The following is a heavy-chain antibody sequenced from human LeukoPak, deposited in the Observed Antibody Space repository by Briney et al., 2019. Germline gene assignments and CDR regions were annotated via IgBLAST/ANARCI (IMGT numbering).Heavy chain of an antibody. CDR3: TGNSGWYGLS. CDR2: IDYDGGSG. D-gene: IGHD6-19*01. Sequence: GGSLRLSCTVSGFTLSSYEMSWIRQAPGKGLEWVSSIDYDGGSGHYADSVKGRFTISRDNSNNTLFLHLNSLRSEDTAVYYCTGNSGWYGLSWGQGTLVTVSS. CDR1: GFTLSSYE. J-gene: IGHJ1*01. V-gene: IGHV3-23*01.